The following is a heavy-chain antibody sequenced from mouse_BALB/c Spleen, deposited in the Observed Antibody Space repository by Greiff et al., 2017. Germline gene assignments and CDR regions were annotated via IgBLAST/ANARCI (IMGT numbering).Heavy chain of an antibody. D-gene: IGHD2-3*01. CDR3: ARSYDGYLAWCAY. CDR2: ISYIGST. CDR1: GDSITSGY. Sequence: EVQGVESGPSLVKPSQTLSLTCSVTGDSITSGYWNWIRKFPGNKLEYMGYISYIGSTYYNPSLKSRISITRDTSKNHYYLQLNSVTTEDTATYYCARSYDGYLAWCAYWGQGTLVTVSA. V-gene: IGHV3-8*02. J-gene: IGHJ3*01.